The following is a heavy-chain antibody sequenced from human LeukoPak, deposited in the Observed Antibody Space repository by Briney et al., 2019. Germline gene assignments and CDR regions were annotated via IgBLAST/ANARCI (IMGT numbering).Heavy chain of an antibody. Sequence: GGSLRLSCAASGFTFSSYSMNWVRQAPGKRLEWVSYISSSSSTIYYADSVKGRFTISRDNAKNSLYLQMNSLRAEDTAVYYCARDPGYCTNGVCYTTGLDYWGQGTLVTVSS. D-gene: IGHD2-8*01. CDR2: ISSSSSTI. CDR3: ARDPGYCTNGVCYTTGLDY. CDR1: GFTFSSYS. J-gene: IGHJ4*02. V-gene: IGHV3-48*01.